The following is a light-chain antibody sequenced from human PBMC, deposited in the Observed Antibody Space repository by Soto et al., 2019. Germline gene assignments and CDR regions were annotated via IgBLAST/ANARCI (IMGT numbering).Light chain of an antibody. V-gene: IGKV3-20*01. CDR2: AKS. J-gene: IGKJ1*01. Sequence: VLTHNPGTLYLSPGERATLSCRASQIVNSDYLAWYRQKPGQAPSLLMYAKSTRATGIPDRFYGSGSGTDFTLTIYRLEPEDFAVYYCQQYGNSPQTFGQGTKVDIK. CDR1: QIVNSDY. CDR3: QQYGNSPQT.